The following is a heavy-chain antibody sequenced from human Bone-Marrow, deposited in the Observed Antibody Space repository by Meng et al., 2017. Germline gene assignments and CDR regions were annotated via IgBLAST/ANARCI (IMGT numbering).Heavy chain of an antibody. CDR3: ARGRKSTAGWIQLWKLAY. J-gene: IGHJ4*02. Sequence: QLKLWGEGLLTRSETLSLTRAVYGGSFSVYYLSWIRQPPGKGLEWIGEINHSGSTNYNPSLKSRVTISVDTSKNQFSLKLSSVTAADTAVYYCARGRKSTAGWIQLWKLAYWGQGTLVTVSS. V-gene: IGHV4-34*01. D-gene: IGHD5-18*01. CDR2: INHSGST. CDR1: GGSFSVYY.